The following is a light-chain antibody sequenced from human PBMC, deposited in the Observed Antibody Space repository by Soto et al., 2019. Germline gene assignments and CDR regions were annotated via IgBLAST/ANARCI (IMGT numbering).Light chain of an antibody. Sequence: GDRVTITCRASQGITSGLAWYQQKPGNAPRLLIYDASSLKSGVPSRFSGGGSGTDFTLTISSLQPEDFATYYCQQFNSYTGITFGPGTKVDIK. CDR1: QGITSG. CDR3: QQFNSYTGIT. CDR2: DAS. V-gene: IGKV1-13*02. J-gene: IGKJ3*01.